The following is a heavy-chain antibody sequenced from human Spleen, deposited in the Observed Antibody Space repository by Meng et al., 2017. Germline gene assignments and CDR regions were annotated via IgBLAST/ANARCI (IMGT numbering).Heavy chain of an antibody. CDR2: IYYSGST. D-gene: IGHD6-19*01. CDR1: GGSISSGEYY. J-gene: IGHJ5*02. Sequence: QVQLQESGPGLGKPSQNLSLTCTVSGGSISSGEYYWSWIRQPPGKGLEWIGYIYYSGSTHYNPSLKSRVTISVDTSKNQFSLRLTSVTAADTAVYYCVRSSGWVKTGFDPWGQGTLVTVSS. V-gene: IGHV4-30-4*01. CDR3: VRSSGWVKTGFDP.